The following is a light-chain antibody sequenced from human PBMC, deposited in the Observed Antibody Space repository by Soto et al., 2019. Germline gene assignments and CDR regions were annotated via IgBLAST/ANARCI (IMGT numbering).Light chain of an antibody. CDR1: QSMSSD. V-gene: IGKV1-39*01. CDR2: FAS. J-gene: IGKJ2*01. Sequence: DIQMTQSPSSLSASVGDRVTITCRASQSMSSDLNWYKQKPGKAPKLLIYFASSLQSGVPSRFSCSGSGTDFILTISGLQHDDFATYYCQQGYTTPYTFGQGTQLEI. CDR3: QQGYTTPYT.